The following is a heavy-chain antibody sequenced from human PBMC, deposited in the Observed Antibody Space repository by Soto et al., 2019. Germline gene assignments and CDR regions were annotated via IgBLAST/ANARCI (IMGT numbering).Heavy chain of an antibody. J-gene: IGHJ4*02. Sequence: GGSLRLPCAASGFTLEDYAMHWVRQAPGKGLEWVSGISWNSGSIGYADSVKGRFTISRDNAKNSLYLQMNSLRAEDTALYYYAKDGSSSWHGTFDFWGQGTLVTVSS. CDR3: AKDGSSSWHGTFDF. D-gene: IGHD6-13*01. CDR2: ISWNSGSI. V-gene: IGHV3-9*01. CDR1: GFTLEDYA.